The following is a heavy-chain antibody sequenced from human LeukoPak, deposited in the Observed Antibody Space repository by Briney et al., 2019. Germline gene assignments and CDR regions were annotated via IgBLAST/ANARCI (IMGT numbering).Heavy chain of an antibody. CDR3: ARGFGDGYSSGWRKYYFDY. D-gene: IGHD6-19*01. V-gene: IGHV4-34*01. Sequence: PSETLSLTCAVYGGSFSGYYWSWTRQPPGKGLEWIGEINHSGSTNYNPSLKSRVTISVDTSKNQFSLKLSSVTAADTAVYYCARGFGDGYSSGWRKYYFDYWGQGTLVTVSS. CDR1: GGSFSGYY. CDR2: INHSGST. J-gene: IGHJ4*02.